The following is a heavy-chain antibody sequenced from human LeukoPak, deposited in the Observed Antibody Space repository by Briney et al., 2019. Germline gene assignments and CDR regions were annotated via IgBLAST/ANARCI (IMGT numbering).Heavy chain of an antibody. V-gene: IGHV4-59*01. J-gene: IGHJ4*02. D-gene: IGHD6-13*01. Sequence: PSETLSLTCTVSGGSISSYYWNWIRQPPGKGLEWIGYIYYSGSTTYNPSLKSRVTVSVDTSKNQFSLKLNSVTAADTAVYYCARGGSSWCDGIDYWGQGTLVTVSS. CDR2: IYYSGST. CDR1: GGSISSYY. CDR3: ARGGSSWCDGIDY.